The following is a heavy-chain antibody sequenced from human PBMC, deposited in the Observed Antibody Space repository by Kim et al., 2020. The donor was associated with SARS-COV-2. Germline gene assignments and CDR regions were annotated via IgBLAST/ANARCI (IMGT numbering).Heavy chain of an antibody. Sequence: GGSLRLSCAASGFTFSSYWMHWVRQAPGKGLVWVSRINSDGSSTTYADSMKGRFTISRDNAKNTLYLQMNSLRAEDTAVYYCANVRAQQGSSWLYFDYWGRGTLVTVSS. J-gene: IGHJ4*02. D-gene: IGHD6-13*01. CDR1: GFTFSSYW. V-gene: IGHV3-74*01. CDR2: INSDGSST. CDR3: ANVRAQQGSSWLYFDY.